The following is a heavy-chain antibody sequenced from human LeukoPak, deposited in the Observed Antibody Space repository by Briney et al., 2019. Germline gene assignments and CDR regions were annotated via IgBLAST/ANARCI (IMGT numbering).Heavy chain of an antibody. J-gene: IGHJ6*02. CDR3: AKIITIFGVVIGHYYGMDV. V-gene: IGHV3-30*18. Sequence: GGSLRLSCAASGFTFSSSAMSWVRQAPGKGLEWVAVISYDGSNKYYADSVKGRFTISRDNSKNTLYLQMNSLRAEDTAVYYCAKIITIFGVVIGHYYGMDVWGQGTTVTVSS. D-gene: IGHD3-3*01. CDR2: ISYDGSNK. CDR1: GFTFSSSA.